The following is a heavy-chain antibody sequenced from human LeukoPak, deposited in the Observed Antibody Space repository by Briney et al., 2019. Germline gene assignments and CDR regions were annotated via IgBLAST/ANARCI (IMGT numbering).Heavy chain of an antibody. J-gene: IGHJ6*03. V-gene: IGHV3-66*01. D-gene: IGHD5-18*01. CDR2: IYSGGST. CDR3: AKDAGYSSSYYYYYMDV. CDR1: GFTVSSNY. Sequence: GGSLRLSCAASGFTVSSNYMSWVRQAPGKGLEWVSVIYSGGSTYYADSVKGRFTISRDNSKNTLYLQMNSLRAEDTAVYYCAKDAGYSSSYYYYYMDVWGKGTTVTISS.